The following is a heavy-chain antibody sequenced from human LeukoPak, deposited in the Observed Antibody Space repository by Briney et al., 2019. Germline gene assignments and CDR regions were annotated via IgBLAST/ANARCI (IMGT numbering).Heavy chain of an antibody. D-gene: IGHD2-15*01. CDR3: ARLGYCSGGSCSDWFDP. V-gene: IGHV5-51*01. Sequence: GESLQISCQGSEYSFTSYCTGWVRQMPRNGQEWMGMIYPGDSDTSYSPSFQGQVTISADKSISTAYLQWSSLKASDTAMYYCARLGYCSGGSCSDWFDPWGQGTLVTVSS. CDR2: IYPGDSDT. J-gene: IGHJ5*02. CDR1: EYSFTSYC.